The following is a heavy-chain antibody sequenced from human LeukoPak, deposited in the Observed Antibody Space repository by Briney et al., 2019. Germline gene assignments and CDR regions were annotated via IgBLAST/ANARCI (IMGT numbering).Heavy chain of an antibody. J-gene: IGHJ6*03. V-gene: IGHV4-61*02. Sequence: SETLSLTCTVSGGSINSGPYYWNWIRQPAGKGLEWIGRIYTSGSTNYNPSLKSRVTISVDTSKNQFSLKVSSVTAADTAVYYCARGVVVTATPYYYYYYMDVWGKGTTVTVSS. CDR1: GGSINSGPYY. CDR3: ARGVVVTATPYYYYYYMDV. CDR2: IYTSGST. D-gene: IGHD2-21*02.